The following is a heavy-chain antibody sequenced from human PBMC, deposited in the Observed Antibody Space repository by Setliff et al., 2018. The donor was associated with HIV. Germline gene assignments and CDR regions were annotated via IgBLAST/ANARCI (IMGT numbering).Heavy chain of an antibody. J-gene: IGHJ4*02. CDR1: GYTFTDNY. V-gene: IGHV1-2*04. CDR2: INSATGGT. Sequence: GASVKVSCKASGYTFTDNYIHWVRQAPGQGLEWMAWINSATGGTNYAQNFQGWVTVTRDTSINTVYMELSRLRSDDTALYYCARTLYSSFSSFDSWGQGTLVTVSS. CDR3: ARTLYSSFSSFDS. D-gene: IGHD6-19*01.